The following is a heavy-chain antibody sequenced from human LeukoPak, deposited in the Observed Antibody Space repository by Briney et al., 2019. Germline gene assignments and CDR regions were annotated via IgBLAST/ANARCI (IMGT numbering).Heavy chain of an antibody. CDR1: GYSISSGYY. CDR3: ARTTEGGYTYDYFYYYYMDV. J-gene: IGHJ6*03. D-gene: IGHD5-18*01. Sequence: SETLSLTCTVSGYSISSGYYWGWIRQPPGKGLEWIGSISHSGSTYYKPSLKSRVTISVDTSKNQFSLKLSSVTAADTAVYYCARTTEGGYTYDYFYYYYMDVWGKGTTVTISS. CDR2: ISHSGST. V-gene: IGHV4-38-2*02.